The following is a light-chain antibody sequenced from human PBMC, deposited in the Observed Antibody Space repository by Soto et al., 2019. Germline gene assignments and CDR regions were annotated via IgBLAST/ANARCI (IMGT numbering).Light chain of an antibody. CDR3: QQYNNWPFT. J-gene: IGKJ5*01. V-gene: IGKV3-15*01. CDR1: QSVSNN. CDR2: GAS. Sequence: THYTRTLAPAAREKGTRSFRASQSVSNNYLAWYQQKPGQAPRLLIYGASTRATGIPARFSGSGSGTEFTLTISSLQSEDFAVYYCQQYNNWPFTFGQGTLLE.